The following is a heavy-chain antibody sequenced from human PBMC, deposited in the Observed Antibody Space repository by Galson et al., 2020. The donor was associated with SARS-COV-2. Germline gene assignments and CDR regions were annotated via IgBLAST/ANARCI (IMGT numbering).Heavy chain of an antibody. J-gene: IGHJ2*01. CDR3: ARVGDFKALWYFDL. CDR2: IDYSAST. Sequence: SETLSLTCTVSGGFITYDSYYWGWIRQPPGKGLEWIGSIDYSASTYYNPSLKSRVTMSVDTSKSQFSLKVTSVTAADTAVYYCARVGDFKALWYFDLWGRGTRVTVSS. V-gene: IGHV4-39*07. CDR1: GGFITYDSYY. D-gene: IGHD4-17*01.